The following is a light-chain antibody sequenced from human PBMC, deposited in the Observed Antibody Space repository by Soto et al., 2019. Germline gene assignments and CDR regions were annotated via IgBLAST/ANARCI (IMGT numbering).Light chain of an antibody. V-gene: IGKV3-20*01. CDR2: SAS. Sequence: ETVLTQSPGTLSLSPGERATLSCRASQSVSSRYLAWYQQKPGQAPRLLIYSASNRAIGIPDRFSGSGSGTEFTLTISRLEPEDFAVYYCQQYITSPPMYTFGQGTKLEIK. CDR3: QQYITSPPMYT. J-gene: IGKJ2*01. CDR1: QSVSSRY.